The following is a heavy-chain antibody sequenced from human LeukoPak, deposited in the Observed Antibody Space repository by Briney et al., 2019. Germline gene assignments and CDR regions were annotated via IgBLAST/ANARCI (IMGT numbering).Heavy chain of an antibody. CDR2: ISHSGGKT. D-gene: IGHD1-26*01. Sequence: GGSLRLSCAASGFTFNSYAMSWVRQAPGKGLEWVSVISHSGGKTYYADSVRGRFTISRDNSKNTLYLQVNSRRAEDTAVYYCAKGGKWDVTPFDYWGQGTLVTVSS. V-gene: IGHV3-23*01. J-gene: IGHJ4*02. CDR1: GFTFNSYA. CDR3: AKGGKWDVTPFDY.